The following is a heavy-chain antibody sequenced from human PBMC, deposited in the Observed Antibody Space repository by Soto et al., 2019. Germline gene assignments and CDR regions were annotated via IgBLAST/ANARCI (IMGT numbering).Heavy chain of an antibody. V-gene: IGHV1-58*01. J-gene: IGHJ6*02. CDR2: IVVGSGNT. CDR1: GFTFTSSA. Sequence: SVKVSCKASGFTFTSSAVHWVRQARGQRLEGIGWIVVGSGNTNYAQKFQERVTITRNMSTSTAYMELSSLRSEDTAVYYCAADMITFGGVIVIPTYGMDVWGQGTTVTVSS. CDR3: AADMITFGGVIVIPTYGMDV. D-gene: IGHD3-16*02.